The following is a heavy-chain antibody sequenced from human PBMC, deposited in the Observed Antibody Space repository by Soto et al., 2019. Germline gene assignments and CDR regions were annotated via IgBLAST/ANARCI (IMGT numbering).Heavy chain of an antibody. D-gene: IGHD3-10*01. CDR3: ARDGYDGSGSPYPAY. CDR2: IYYLGST. J-gene: IGHJ4*02. V-gene: IGHV4-59*01. CDR1: CGSMSGYF. Sequence: SETLSLTCSVSCGSMSGYFWSWIRQSPGKGLEWTGYIYYLGSTDYNPSLRSRVTISVDTSKRQFSLRLTSVTAADTAVYYCARDGYDGSGSPYPAYWGPGTQVTVSS.